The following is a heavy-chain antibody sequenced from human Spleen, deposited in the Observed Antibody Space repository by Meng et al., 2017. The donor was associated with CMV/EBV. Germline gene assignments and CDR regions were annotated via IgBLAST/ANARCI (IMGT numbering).Heavy chain of an antibody. CDR3: AKELSLRYFDWLSKYYYYGMDV. CDR1: GFSFNNFV. Sequence: GESLKISCAASGFSFNNFVMHWVRQAPGKGLEWVAVIWFDESNEYYADSVKGRFTISRDNSKDTLYLQMNSLRVEDTAVYYCAKELSLRYFDWLSKYYYYGMDVWGQGTTVTVSS. J-gene: IGHJ6*02. V-gene: IGHV3-33*06. D-gene: IGHD3-9*01. CDR2: IWFDESNE.